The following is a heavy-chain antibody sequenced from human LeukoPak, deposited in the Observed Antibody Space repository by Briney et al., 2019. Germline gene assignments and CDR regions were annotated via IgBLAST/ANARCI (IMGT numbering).Heavy chain of an antibody. CDR1: GGSISSSSYY. V-gene: IGHV4-39*01. CDR3: ARLVVGAIEGNGAFDI. CDR2: IYYSGST. D-gene: IGHD1-26*01. Sequence: SETLSLTCTVSGGSISSSSYYWGWIRQPPGKGLEWIGSIYYSGSTYYNPSLKSRVTISVDTSKNQFSLKLSSVTAADTAVYYCARLVVGAIEGNGAFDIWGQGTMVTVSS. J-gene: IGHJ3*02.